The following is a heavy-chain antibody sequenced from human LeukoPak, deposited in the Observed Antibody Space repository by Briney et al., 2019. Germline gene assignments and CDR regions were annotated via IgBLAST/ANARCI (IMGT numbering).Heavy chain of an antibody. J-gene: IGHJ4*02. Sequence: PSQTLSLTCTVSGGSISSGGYYWSWIRQHPGKGLEWIGYIYYSGSTYYNPSLKSRVTISVDTSKNQFSLKLSSVTAADTAVYYCAREARSGYYYFYFDYWGQGTLVTASS. CDR2: IYYSGST. V-gene: IGHV4-31*03. D-gene: IGHD3-22*01. CDR3: AREARSGYYYFYFDY. CDR1: GGSISSGGYY.